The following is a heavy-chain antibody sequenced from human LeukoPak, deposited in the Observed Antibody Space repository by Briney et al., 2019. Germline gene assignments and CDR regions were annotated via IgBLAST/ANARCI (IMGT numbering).Heavy chain of an antibody. CDR1: GFSLSSNF. CDR2: FYSGANT. CDR3: ARRRYGLGSYSDAFDI. V-gene: IGHV3-53*01. J-gene: IGHJ3*02. D-gene: IGHD3-10*01. Sequence: SRGSLRLSRTASGFSLSSNFMSWVRQAPGQGLEWVSVFYSGANTYYADSVKGRFTISRENAKNSLSLQMNSLRAGDTAVYYCARRRYGLGSYSDAFDIWGQGTMVTVSS.